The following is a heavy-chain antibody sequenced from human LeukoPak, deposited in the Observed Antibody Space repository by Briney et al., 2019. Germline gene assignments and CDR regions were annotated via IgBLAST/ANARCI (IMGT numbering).Heavy chain of an antibody. J-gene: IGHJ6*02. V-gene: IGHV3-9*01. CDR2: ISWNSGNI. D-gene: IGHD3-10*01. CDR3: AKEAGGSYGMDV. Sequence: GRSLRLSCAASGFTFDDYAMHWVRQAPGKGLEWVSGISWNSGNIGYADSVKGRFTISRDNAKNSLYLQMNSLRAEDTALYYCAKEAGGSYGMDVWGQGTTVTVSS. CDR1: GFTFDDYA.